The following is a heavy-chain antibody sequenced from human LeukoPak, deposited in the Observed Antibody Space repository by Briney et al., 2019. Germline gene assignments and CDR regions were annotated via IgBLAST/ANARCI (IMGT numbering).Heavy chain of an antibody. Sequence: PSDTVSLTCSVSGASISRSTYYWGWTRQPPGEGLEWIGYTYYSSSTYYNPSLKSRVTISVDTTKNQFSLMLNSVTAADTAVYYCATPGRIAVAGQFDYWGQGTLVAVSS. J-gene: IGHJ4*02. D-gene: IGHD6-19*01. V-gene: IGHV4-39*01. CDR2: TYYSSST. CDR1: GASISRSTYY. CDR3: ATPGRIAVAGQFDY.